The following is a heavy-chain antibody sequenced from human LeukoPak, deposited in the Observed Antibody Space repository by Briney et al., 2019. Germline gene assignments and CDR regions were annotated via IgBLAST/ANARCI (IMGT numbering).Heavy chain of an antibody. CDR3: ARDQLGGDPDDYYYYYMDV. V-gene: IGHV3-49*03. Sequence: GGSLRLSCTPSGLFFGAYAMSWFRQAPGKGLEWVGFIRSKTYGGAIEYAASVKGRFTISRDDSKGIAYLQMNSLKTEDTAVYYCARDQLGGDPDDYYYYYMDVWGKGTTVTVSS. CDR2: IRSKTYGGAI. D-gene: IGHD4-17*01. CDR1: GLFFGAYA. J-gene: IGHJ6*03.